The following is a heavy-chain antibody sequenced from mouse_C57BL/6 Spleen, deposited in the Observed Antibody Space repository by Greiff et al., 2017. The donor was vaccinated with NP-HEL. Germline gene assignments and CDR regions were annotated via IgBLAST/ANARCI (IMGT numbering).Heavy chain of an antibody. J-gene: IGHJ2*01. D-gene: IGHD1-1*01. Sequence: EVQLQQSGPGLVKPSQSLSLTCSVTGYSITSGYYWNWIRQFPGNKLEWMGYISYDGSNNYNPSLKNRISITRDTSKNQFFLKLNSVTTEDTATYYCAGYYGSSLYYFDYWGQGTTLTVSS. CDR2: ISYDGSN. V-gene: IGHV3-6*01. CDR3: AGYYGSSLYYFDY. CDR1: GYSITSGYY.